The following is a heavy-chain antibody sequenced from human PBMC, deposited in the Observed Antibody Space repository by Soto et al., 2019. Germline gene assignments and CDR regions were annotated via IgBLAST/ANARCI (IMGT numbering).Heavy chain of an antibody. CDR3: ARSSGTYPPSRYYYGLDV. CDR1: GYTFTSYG. D-gene: IGHD1-26*01. CDR2: ISAHNGDT. Sequence: QVPLVQSGPEVKKPGASVKVSCKASGYTFTSYGFSWVRQAPGQGLEWMGWISAHNGDTIYAQKFQDRITMTTDTSTNTAYLELRSLKSGDTAVFYCARSSGTYPPSRYYYGLDVWGQGTTVTFSS. V-gene: IGHV1-18*01. J-gene: IGHJ6*02.